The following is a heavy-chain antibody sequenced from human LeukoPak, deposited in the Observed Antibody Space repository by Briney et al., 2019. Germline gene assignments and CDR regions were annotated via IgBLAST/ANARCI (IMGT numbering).Heavy chain of an antibody. J-gene: IGHJ4*02. CDR3: AKASGSGYGKDYFDY. Sequence: GGSLRLSCAASGFTLSNFAMGWVRQAPGKGLQWVSLISANGGDTYYADSVKGRFTISTDNSKNTLYLRMNSLRAEDTAVYYCAKASGSGYGKDYFDYWGQGTLVTVSS. V-gene: IGHV3-23*01. D-gene: IGHD1-26*01. CDR2: ISANGGDT. CDR1: GFTLSNFA.